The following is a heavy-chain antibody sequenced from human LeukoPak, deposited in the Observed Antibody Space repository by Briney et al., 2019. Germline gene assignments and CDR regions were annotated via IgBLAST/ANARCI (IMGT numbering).Heavy chain of an antibody. V-gene: IGHV1-2*02. CDR3: ARPRSVATIALSQWLADNWFDP. CDR1: GYTFTGYY. Sequence: GASVKVSCKASGYTFTGYYMHWVRQAPGQGLEWMGWINPNSGGTNYAQKFQGGVTMTRDTSISTAYMELSRLRSDDTAVYYCARPRSVATIALSQWLADNWFDPWGQGTLVTVSS. J-gene: IGHJ5*02. CDR2: INPNSGGT. D-gene: IGHD5-12*01.